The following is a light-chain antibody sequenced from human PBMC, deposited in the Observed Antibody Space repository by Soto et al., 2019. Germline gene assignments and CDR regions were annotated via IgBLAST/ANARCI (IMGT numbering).Light chain of an antibody. CDR2: AAS. CDR1: QSISSW. CDR3: QQSYSTPQT. Sequence: GDRVTITCRASQSISSWLAWYQQKPGKAPKLMIYAASSLQSGVPSRFSGSGSGTDFTLTISSLQPEDVATYYCQQSYSTPQTFGQGTKVDI. J-gene: IGKJ1*01. V-gene: IGKV1-39*01.